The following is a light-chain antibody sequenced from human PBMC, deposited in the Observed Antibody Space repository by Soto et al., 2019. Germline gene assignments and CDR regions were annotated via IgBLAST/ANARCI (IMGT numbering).Light chain of an antibody. Sequence: EIVLTQSPGTLSLSPGERATLSCRASQSVSSSYLGWYQQKPGQAPRLLIYGASTRATGIPDRFSGSGSRTYFTIIISMLEPEDFAVYYCQQYSSSIFTFGPGTKVDIK. V-gene: IGKV3-20*01. J-gene: IGKJ3*01. CDR2: GAS. CDR3: QQYSSSIFT. CDR1: QSVSSSY.